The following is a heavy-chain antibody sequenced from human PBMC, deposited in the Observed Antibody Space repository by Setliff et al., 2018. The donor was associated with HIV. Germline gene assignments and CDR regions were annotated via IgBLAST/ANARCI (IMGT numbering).Heavy chain of an antibody. D-gene: IGHD3-3*01. CDR1: GYSFSSHG. V-gene: IGHV1-18*01. Sequence: ASVKVSCKTSGYSFSSHGVSWVRQAPGQGLEWVGWISSYTGKTKYAQNVQGRVTLTTDTSTSTAYMELRSLRPDDTAVYYCAKDISASAVGVDFWSATNNWFGPWGQGTLVTVSS. J-gene: IGHJ5*02. CDR3: AKDISASAVGVDFWSATNNWFGP. CDR2: ISSYTGKT.